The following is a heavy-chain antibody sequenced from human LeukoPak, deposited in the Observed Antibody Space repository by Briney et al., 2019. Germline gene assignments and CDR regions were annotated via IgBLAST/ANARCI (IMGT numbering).Heavy chain of an antibody. CDR2: IYSGGDT. D-gene: IGHD2-8*01. CDR3: ARDWDNGRVERPA. J-gene: IGHJ5*02. CDR1: GFTFSNYA. Sequence: GGSLTLSCTASGFTFSNYAMSWVRQAPGKGLEWVSVIYSGGDTYYADSVKGRFTISRDKSKNTLYLQMNSLRAEDTAVYYCARDWDNGRVERPAWGQGTLVTVSS. V-gene: IGHV3-53*01.